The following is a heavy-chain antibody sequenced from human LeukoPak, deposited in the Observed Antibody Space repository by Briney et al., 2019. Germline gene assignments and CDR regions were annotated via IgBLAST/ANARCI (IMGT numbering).Heavy chain of an antibody. D-gene: IGHD3-16*02. Sequence: PGGSLRLSCAASGFTFSSYSMNWVRQAPGKGLEWVSSISSSSSYIYYADSVKGRFTISRDNAKNSLYLQMNSLRAGDTAVYYCASIHDYVWGSYRSDAFDIWGQGTMVNVFS. CDR1: GFTFSSYS. V-gene: IGHV3-21*01. CDR3: ASIHDYVWGSYRSDAFDI. CDR2: ISSSSSYI. J-gene: IGHJ3*02.